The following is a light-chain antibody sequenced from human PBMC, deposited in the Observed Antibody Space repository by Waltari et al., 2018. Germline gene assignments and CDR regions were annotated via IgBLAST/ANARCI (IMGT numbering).Light chain of an antibody. J-gene: IGKJ4*01. V-gene: IGKV1-9*01. CDR1: PDISTS. Sequence: DIQLTQSPSFLSASVGDRVTITCRASPDISTSLTWYQQNPGKAPDLLIYGASNLQSGVPSRFSGSGSGTEFTLTISSLQPEDFATYSCQQVKSFPLTFGGGTKVEVK. CDR2: GAS. CDR3: QQVKSFPLT.